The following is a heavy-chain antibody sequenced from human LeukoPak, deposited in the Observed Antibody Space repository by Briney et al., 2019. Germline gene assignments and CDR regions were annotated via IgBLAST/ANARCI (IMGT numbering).Heavy chain of an antibody. J-gene: IGHJ4*02. D-gene: IGHD2-2*01. Sequence: SETLSLTCTVSAVSISGYSWSWIRQPPGKGLEWIGYIYYNGSTNYNPSLKSRVTLSLDTSKKQFSLKLSSVTAADTAVYYCARVYCSSNSCFEVYWGQGALVTVSS. CDR1: AVSISGYS. CDR3: ARVYCSSNSCFEVY. CDR2: IYYNGST. V-gene: IGHV4-59*01.